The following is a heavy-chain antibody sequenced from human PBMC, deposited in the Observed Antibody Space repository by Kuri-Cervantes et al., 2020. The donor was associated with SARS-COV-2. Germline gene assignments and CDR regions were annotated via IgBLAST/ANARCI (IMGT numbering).Heavy chain of an antibody. J-gene: IGHJ5*02. V-gene: IGHV3-30-3*01. D-gene: IGHD6-6*01. Sequence: LTCAASGFTFSSYAMHWVRQAPGKGLEWVAVISYDGSNKYYADSVKGRFTISRDNSKNTLYLQMNSLRAEDTAVYYCAKDRRPLYSSSGPPDPWGQGTLVTVSS. CDR1: GFTFSSYA. CDR2: ISYDGSNK. CDR3: AKDRRPLYSSSGPPDP.